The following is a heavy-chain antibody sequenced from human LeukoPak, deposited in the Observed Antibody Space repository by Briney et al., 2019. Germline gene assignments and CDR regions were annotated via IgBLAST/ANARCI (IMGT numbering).Heavy chain of an antibody. V-gene: IGHV3-30-3*01. CDR3: ARDSIGYYDFWSGYYKNGEDWYFDL. D-gene: IGHD3-3*01. Sequence: GRSLRLSCAASGFTFSSYAMHWVRQAPGKGLEWVAVISYDGGNKYYADSVKGRFTISRDNSKNTLYLQMNSLRAEDTAVYYCARDSIGYYDFWSGYYKNGEDWYFDLWGRGTLVTVSS. CDR2: ISYDGGNK. CDR1: GFTFSSYA. J-gene: IGHJ2*01.